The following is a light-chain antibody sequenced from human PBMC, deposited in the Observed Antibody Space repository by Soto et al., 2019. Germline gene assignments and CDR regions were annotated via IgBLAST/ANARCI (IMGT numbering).Light chain of an antibody. CDR3: SSYAGSNYWV. CDR2: EVS. V-gene: IGLV2-8*01. Sequence: QSALTQPPSASGSPGQSVTISCTGTSSDVGGYNYVSWYQQHPGKAPKLMIYEVSKRPSGVPDRFSGSKSGNTASLTVSGLHAEDEADYYCSSYAGSNYWVFGGGTKVTVL. CDR1: SSDVGGYNY. J-gene: IGLJ3*02.